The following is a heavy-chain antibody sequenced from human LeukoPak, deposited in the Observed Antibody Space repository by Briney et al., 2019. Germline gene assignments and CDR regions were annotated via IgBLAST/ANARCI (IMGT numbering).Heavy chain of an antibody. CDR1: GGSFSGYY. J-gene: IGHJ6*02. CDR3: ARGRGYDARRGYYYGMDV. CDR2: INHSGST. V-gene: IGHV4-34*01. D-gene: IGHD5-12*01. Sequence: SETLSLTCAVYGGSFSGYYWSWIRQPPGKGLEWIGEINHSGSTNYNPSLKSRVTISVDTSKNQFSLKLSSVTAADTAVYYCARGRGYDARRGYYYGMDVWGQGTTVTVSS.